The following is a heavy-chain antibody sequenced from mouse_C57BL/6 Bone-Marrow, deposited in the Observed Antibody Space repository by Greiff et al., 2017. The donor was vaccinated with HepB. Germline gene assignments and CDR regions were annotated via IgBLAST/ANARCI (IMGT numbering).Heavy chain of an antibody. V-gene: IGHV1-76*01. CDR3: ARKGGTYYSNYDAMDY. D-gene: IGHD2-5*01. CDR1: GYTFTDYY. Sequence: QVQLKQSGAELVRPGASVKLSCKASGYTFTDYYINWVKQRPGQGLEWIARIYPGSGNTYYNEKFKGKATLTAEKSSSTAYMQLSSLTSEDSAVYFCARKGGTYYSNYDAMDYWGQGTSVTVSS. J-gene: IGHJ4*01. CDR2: IYPGSGNT.